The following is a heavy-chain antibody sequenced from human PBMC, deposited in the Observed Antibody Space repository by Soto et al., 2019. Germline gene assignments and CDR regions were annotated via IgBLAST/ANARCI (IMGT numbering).Heavy chain of an antibody. CDR2: ISSSSYYT. Sequence: GGSLRLSCAASGFTFSDYYMTWIRQAPGKGLEWVSDISSSSYYTNYADSVKGRFTISRDNAQNSLYLQMTSLRAEDTAVYYCAREGAGGYSYGLDNWGQGTLVTVSS. J-gene: IGHJ4*02. CDR3: AREGAGGYSYGLDN. CDR1: GFTFSDYY. D-gene: IGHD5-18*01. V-gene: IGHV3-11*05.